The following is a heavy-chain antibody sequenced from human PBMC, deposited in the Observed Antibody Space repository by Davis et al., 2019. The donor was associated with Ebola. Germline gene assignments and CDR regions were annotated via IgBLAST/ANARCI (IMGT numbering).Heavy chain of an antibody. Sequence: PSETLSLTCTVSGGSVSSGSYYWSWIRQPPGKGLEWFGYIYTSGSTNYNPSLKSRVTMSVDTSKNQFSLKLSSVTAADTAVYYCARGTSIVGATWGYYYYGMDVWGQGTTVTVSS. CDR3: ARGTSIVGATWGYYYYGMDV. CDR1: GGSVSSGSYY. CDR2: IYTSGST. J-gene: IGHJ6*02. V-gene: IGHV4-61*01. D-gene: IGHD1-26*01.